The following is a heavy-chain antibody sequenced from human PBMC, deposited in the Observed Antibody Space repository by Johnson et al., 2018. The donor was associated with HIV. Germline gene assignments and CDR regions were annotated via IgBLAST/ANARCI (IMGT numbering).Heavy chain of an antibody. CDR2: IGASGGRT. J-gene: IGHJ3*01. CDR3: AKPRYYDNACER. V-gene: IGHV3-23*04. D-gene: IGHD3-16*01. CDR1: GLTFSNYA. Sequence: VLLVESGGGLVQPGGSLRLSCAASGLTFSNYAMSWVRQGPGKGLEWVSAIGASGGRTFYADSVKGRFTISRDNSKNTLYLQMNSLRAEDTAVYYCAKPRYYDNACERGGQGTMVTVSS.